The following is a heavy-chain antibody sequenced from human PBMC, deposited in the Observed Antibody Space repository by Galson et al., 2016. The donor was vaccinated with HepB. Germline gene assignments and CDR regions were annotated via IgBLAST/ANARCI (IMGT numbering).Heavy chain of an antibody. D-gene: IGHD1-1*01. J-gene: IGHJ4*02. CDR2: ISTRRTT. CDR3: AKERLVRRIFDH. Sequence: SLRLSCAASGFVFSNFCLSWVRQAPGKGLEWVASISTRRTTCYSDSVQGRFTISRDNSNNTLYLQMNGLRAEDTAVYYCAKERLVRRIFDHWGQGTLLTISS. CDR1: GFVFSNFC. V-gene: IGHV3-23*01.